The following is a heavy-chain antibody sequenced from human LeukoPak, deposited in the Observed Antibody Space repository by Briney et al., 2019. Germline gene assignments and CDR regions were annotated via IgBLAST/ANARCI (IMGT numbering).Heavy chain of an antibody. J-gene: IGHJ4*02. V-gene: IGHV3-9*02. Sequence: GGSLRLSCAASGFTASSNYMSWVRQAPGKGLEWVSGISWNSGSIGYVDSVKGRFTISRDNAKNSLYLQMNSLRPEDTALYYCAKDLTTVTTSFDHWGQGTLVTVSS. CDR3: AKDLTTVTTSFDH. D-gene: IGHD4-17*01. CDR1: GFTASSNY. CDR2: ISWNSGSI.